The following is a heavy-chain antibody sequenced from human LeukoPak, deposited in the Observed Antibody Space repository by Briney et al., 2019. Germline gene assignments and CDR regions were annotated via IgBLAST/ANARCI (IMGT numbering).Heavy chain of an antibody. V-gene: IGHV3-43*02. J-gene: IGHJ4*02. Sequence: PGESLRLSCAASGFTFSTYGMHWVRQAPGKGLEWVSLISGDGGSTYYADSVKGRFTISRDNSKNSLYLQMNSLRTEDTALYYCAKDRRGYSYGFDYWGQGTLVTVSS. CDR2: ISGDGGST. CDR1: GFTFSTYG. CDR3: AKDRRGYSYGFDY. D-gene: IGHD5-18*01.